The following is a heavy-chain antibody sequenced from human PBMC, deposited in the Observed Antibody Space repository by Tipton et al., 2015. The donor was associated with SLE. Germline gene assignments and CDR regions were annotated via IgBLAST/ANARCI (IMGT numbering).Heavy chain of an antibody. Sequence: LRLSCTVSGGSISSYYWSWIRQPPGKGLEWIGYIYYSGSTNYNPSLKSRVTISVDTSKNQFSLKLSSVTAADTAVYYCASWYSSGWPYYYYYGMDVWGQGTTVTVSS. CDR3: ASWYSSGWPYYYYYGMDV. J-gene: IGHJ6*02. CDR1: GGSISSYY. D-gene: IGHD6-19*01. CDR2: IYYSGST. V-gene: IGHV4-59*01.